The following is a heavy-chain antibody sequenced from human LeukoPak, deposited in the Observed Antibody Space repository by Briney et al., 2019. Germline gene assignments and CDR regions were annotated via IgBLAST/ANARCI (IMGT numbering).Heavy chain of an antibody. CDR2: ISGSGGST. CDR1: GFTFSSYA. J-gene: IGHJ4*02. Sequence: PGGSLRLSCAASGFTFSSYAMSWVRQAPGKGLEWVSAISGSGGSTYYADSVKGRFTISRDNSKNTLYLQMNSLRDEDTAVYYCARDRGGYGYPLFDYWGRGTLVTVSS. V-gene: IGHV3-23*01. CDR3: ARDRGGYGYPLFDY. D-gene: IGHD5-18*01.